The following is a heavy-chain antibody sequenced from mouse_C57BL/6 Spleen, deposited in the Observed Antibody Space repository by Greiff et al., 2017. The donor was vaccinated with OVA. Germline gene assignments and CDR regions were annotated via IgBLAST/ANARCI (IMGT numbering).Heavy chain of an antibody. Sequence: VQLQQSGAELVRPGTSVKVSCKASGYAFTNYLIEWVKQRPGQGLEWIGVINPGSGGTNYNEKFKGKATLTADDSSSTAYMQLSSLTSEDAAVYVCARAGDYYGSSYYAMDYWGQGTSVTVSS. D-gene: IGHD1-1*01. V-gene: IGHV1-54*01. CDR1: GYAFTNYL. CDR3: ARAGDYYGSSYYAMDY. J-gene: IGHJ4*01. CDR2: INPGSGGT.